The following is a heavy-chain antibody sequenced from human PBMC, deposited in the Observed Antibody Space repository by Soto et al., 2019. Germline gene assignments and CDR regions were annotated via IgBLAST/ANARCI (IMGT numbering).Heavy chain of an antibody. V-gene: IGHV4-59*08. D-gene: IGHD3-10*01. Sequence: QVQLQQSGPGLVKPSETLSLTCTVSSGPSSSHNWGWIRQSPGRGLEWIGYVYNTGGTSYNPSLQSRVTISADTSANHISLTLSFVTAADTAIYYCGRQGIGGLHGLVDVWGQGTTVSVSS. CDR3: GRQGIGGLHGLVDV. CDR2: VYNTGGT. J-gene: IGHJ6*02. CDR1: SGPSSSHN.